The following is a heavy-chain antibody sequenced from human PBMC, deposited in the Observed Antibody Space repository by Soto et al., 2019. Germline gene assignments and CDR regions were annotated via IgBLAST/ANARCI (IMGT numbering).Heavy chain of an antibody. J-gene: IGHJ4*02. CDR1: GFTFSSYG. V-gene: IGHV3-30*18. CDR3: AKELRYFDWLSAYYFDY. CDR2: ISYDGSNK. D-gene: IGHD3-9*01. Sequence: GGSLRLSCAASGFTFSSYGMHWVRQAPGKGLEWVAVISYDGSNKYYADSVKGRFTISRDNSKNTLYLQMNSLRAEDTAVYYCAKELRYFDWLSAYYFDYWGQGTLVTVSS.